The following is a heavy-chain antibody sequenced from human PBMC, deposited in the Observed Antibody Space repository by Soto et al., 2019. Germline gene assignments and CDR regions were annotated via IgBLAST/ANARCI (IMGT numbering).Heavy chain of an antibody. CDR1: GFSVSSNY. D-gene: IGHD3-16*01. Sequence: DVQLVESGGGLVQPGGSMRVSCAVSGFSVSSNYMSWVRQAPGKGLEWVSTIYNDGRTYYADSVKGRFTISRDISKNTLHLQMNSLRVQDTAVYYCARDSYMGYWGKGALVTVSS. V-gene: IGHV3-66*01. CDR3: ARDSYMGY. J-gene: IGHJ4*02. CDR2: IYNDGRT.